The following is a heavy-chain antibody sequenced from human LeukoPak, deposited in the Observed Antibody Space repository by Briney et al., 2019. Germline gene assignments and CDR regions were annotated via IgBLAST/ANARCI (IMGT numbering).Heavy chain of an antibody. CDR3: AGSSSWYRQGDY. D-gene: IGHD6-13*01. V-gene: IGHV3-23*01. Sequence: GSLRLSCAASGIPLSSYVMSLVPQAPGKGLEGVSTISGSGGSTYYADSVKGRFTISRDSSKNTLYLQMNSLRAGDTAVYYCAGSSSWYRQGDYWGQGTLVTVSS. J-gene: IGHJ4*02. CDR1: GIPLSSYV. CDR2: ISGSGGST.